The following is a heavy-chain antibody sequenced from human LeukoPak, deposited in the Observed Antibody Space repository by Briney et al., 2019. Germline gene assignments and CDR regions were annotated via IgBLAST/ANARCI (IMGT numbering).Heavy chain of an antibody. CDR1: GGSISSGSYY. CDR3: ARDFYFDSRNAFDI. Sequence: PSQTLSLTCTVSGGSISSGSYYWSWIRQPAGTGLEWIGRIYTSGSTNYNPSLKSRVTMSVDTSKNQFSLKLTSVTAADTAVYYCARDFYFDSRNAFDIWGQGTMVTVSS. J-gene: IGHJ3*02. V-gene: IGHV4-61*02. D-gene: IGHD3-22*01. CDR2: IYTSGST.